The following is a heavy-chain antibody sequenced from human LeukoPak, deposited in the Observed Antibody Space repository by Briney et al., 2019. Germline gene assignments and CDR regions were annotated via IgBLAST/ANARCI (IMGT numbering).Heavy chain of an antibody. V-gene: IGHV1-69*04. Sequence: ASVKVSCKASGGTFSSYAISWVRQAPGQGLEWMGRIIPILGIANYAQRFQGRVTITADKSTSTAYMELSSLRSEDTAVYYCASYGSGSSSGLGAFDIWGQGTMVTVSS. CDR3: ASYGSGSSSGLGAFDI. CDR2: IIPILGIA. CDR1: GGTFSSYA. D-gene: IGHD3-10*01. J-gene: IGHJ3*02.